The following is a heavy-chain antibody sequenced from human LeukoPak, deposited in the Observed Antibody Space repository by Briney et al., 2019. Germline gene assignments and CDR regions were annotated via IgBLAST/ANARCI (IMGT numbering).Heavy chain of an antibody. Sequence: SETLSLTCTVSGGSISSSSYYWGWIRQPPGKGLEWIGSIYYSGSTYYSPSLKSRVTISVDKSKNQFSLKLSSVTAADTAVYYCARDTDDAFDIWGQGTMVTVSS. CDR2: IYYSGST. CDR3: ARDTDDAFDI. CDR1: GGSISSSSYY. V-gene: IGHV4-39*07. D-gene: IGHD4-17*01. J-gene: IGHJ3*02.